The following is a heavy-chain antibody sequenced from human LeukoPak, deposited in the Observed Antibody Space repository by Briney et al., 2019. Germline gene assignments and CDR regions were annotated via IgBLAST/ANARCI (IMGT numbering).Heavy chain of an antibody. V-gene: IGHV3-23*01. D-gene: IGHD3-22*01. Sequence: GGSLRLSCADSGFTFSSYAMSWVRQAPGKGLEWVSAISGSGGSTYYADSVKGRFTISRDNSKNTLYLQMNSLRAEDTAVYYCAKARTYYYDSSGYYIDYWGQGTLVAVSS. CDR1: GFTFSSYA. CDR2: ISGSGGST. J-gene: IGHJ4*02. CDR3: AKARTYYYDSSGYYIDY.